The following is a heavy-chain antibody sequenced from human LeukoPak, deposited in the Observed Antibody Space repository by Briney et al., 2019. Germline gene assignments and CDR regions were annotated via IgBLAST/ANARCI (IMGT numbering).Heavy chain of an antibody. CDR2: IYYSGST. J-gene: IGHJ3*02. Sequence: NPSETLSLTCSVSGGSIGSDYWTWVRQPPGKGLEWIGYIYYSGSTNYNPSLKSRVTISLDTSKNQFSLRLSSVTAADTAVYYCARESPYDGAFDIWGQGTVVTVSS. CDR3: ARESPYDGAFDI. D-gene: IGHD5-12*01. CDR1: GGSIGSDY. V-gene: IGHV4-59*01.